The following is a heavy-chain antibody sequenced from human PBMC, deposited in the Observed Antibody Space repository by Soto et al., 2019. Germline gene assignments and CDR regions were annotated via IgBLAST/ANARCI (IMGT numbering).Heavy chain of an antibody. CDR2: ISGSGGST. V-gene: IGHV3-23*01. Sequence: HPGGSLRLSCAASGFTFSSYAMSCVRQAPGKGLEWVSAISGSGGSTYYADSVKGRFTISRDNSKNTLYLQMNSLRAEDTAVYYCAKDWLYGDYYFDYWGQGTLVTVS. CDR1: GFTFSSYA. D-gene: IGHD4-17*01. J-gene: IGHJ4*02. CDR3: AKDWLYGDYYFDY.